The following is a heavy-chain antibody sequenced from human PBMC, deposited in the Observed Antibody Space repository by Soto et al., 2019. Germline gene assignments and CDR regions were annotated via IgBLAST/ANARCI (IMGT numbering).Heavy chain of an antibody. D-gene: IGHD3-3*01. V-gene: IGHV1-8*01. CDR3: ARGPRESGEWLLFDY. CDR1: GYTFSTYE. J-gene: IGHJ4*02. Sequence: ASLKVSCKASGYTFSTYEINWVRRAAGQGLEWMGRMNPDNGNTGYAQKFQDRVTMTRNTSISTAYMELSSLRSDDTAVYYCARGPRESGEWLLFDYWGQGALVTVSS. CDR2: MNPDNGNT.